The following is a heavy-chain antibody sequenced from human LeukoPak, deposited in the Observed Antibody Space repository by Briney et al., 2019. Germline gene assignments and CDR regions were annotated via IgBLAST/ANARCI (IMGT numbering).Heavy chain of an antibody. CDR2: ISYDGSNK. V-gene: IGHV3-30*18. D-gene: IGHD6-13*01. CDR1: GFTFSSYG. Sequence: GRSLRLSCAASGFTFSSYGMHWVRQAPGKGLEWVAVISYDGSNKYYADSVKGRFTISRDNSKNTLYQQMNSLRAEDTAVYYCAKDRRALYSIAAAGTFDYWGQGTLVTVSS. J-gene: IGHJ4*02. CDR3: AKDRRALYSIAAAGTFDY.